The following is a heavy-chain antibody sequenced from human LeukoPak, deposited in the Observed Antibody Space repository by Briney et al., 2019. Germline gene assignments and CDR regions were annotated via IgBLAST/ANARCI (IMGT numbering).Heavy chain of an antibody. J-gene: IGHJ3*02. CDR2: INPNSGGT. CDR1: GYTFTGYY. Sequence: GASVKVSCKASGYTFTGYYMHWVRQAPGQGLEWMGWINPNSGGTNYAQKFQGRVTMTRDTSISTAYMELSRLRSDDTAVYYCARVLTYYYESSGFPDAFDIWGQGTMVTVSS. CDR3: ARVLTYYYESSGFPDAFDI. D-gene: IGHD3-22*01. V-gene: IGHV1-2*02.